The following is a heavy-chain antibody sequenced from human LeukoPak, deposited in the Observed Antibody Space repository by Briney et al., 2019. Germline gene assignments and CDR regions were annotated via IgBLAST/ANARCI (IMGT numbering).Heavy chain of an antibody. CDR1: GGSISSYY. J-gene: IGHJ4*02. V-gene: IGHV4-59*01. CDR3: ARVLVGAIYLGY. Sequence: EPSETLSLTCTVSGGSISSYYWSWLRQPPGKGLEWIGYIYYSGSTNYNPSLKSRVTISVDTSKNQFSLKLSSVTAADTAVYYCARVLVGAIYLGYWGQGTLVTVSS. CDR2: IYYSGST. D-gene: IGHD1-26*01.